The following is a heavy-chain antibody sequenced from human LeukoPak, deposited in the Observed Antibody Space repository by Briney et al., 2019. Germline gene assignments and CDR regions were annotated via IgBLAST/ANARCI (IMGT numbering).Heavy chain of an antibody. J-gene: IGHJ4*02. Sequence: GGSLRLSCAASGFTFSSYGMHWVRQAPGKGLEWVAVISYDGSNKYYADSVKGRFTISRDNSKNTQYLQMNSLRAEDTAVYYCARDLGIVGPTATIFDYWGQGTLVTVSS. V-gene: IGHV3-30*03. D-gene: IGHD1-26*01. CDR2: ISYDGSNK. CDR3: ARDLGIVGPTATIFDY. CDR1: GFTFSSYG.